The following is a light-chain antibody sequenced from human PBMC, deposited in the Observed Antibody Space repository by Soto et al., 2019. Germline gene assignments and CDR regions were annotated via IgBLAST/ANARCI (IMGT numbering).Light chain of an antibody. J-gene: IGLJ3*02. CDR1: GSNIGLGYD. V-gene: IGLV1-40*01. CDR3: QSYDSSLSAWV. Sequence: QSVLTQPPSGSGAPGQGVTISCTGSGSNIGLGYDVNWYQQLPGTDPKRLIYGNRNRPSGVPDRLSGSKSGTSSSLASTGLQAVHEADYYCQSYDSSLSAWVFGGGTQLPVL. CDR2: GNR.